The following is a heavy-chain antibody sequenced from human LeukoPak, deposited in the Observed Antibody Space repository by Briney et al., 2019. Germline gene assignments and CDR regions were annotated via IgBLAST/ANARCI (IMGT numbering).Heavy chain of an antibody. V-gene: IGHV4-4*02. Sequence: PSGTLSLTCAVSGGSISSSNWWSWVRQPPGKGLEWIGEIYHSGSTNYNPSLKSRVTISVDKSKNQFSLRLTSVTAADTAVYYCASLLGITGSMNWFDPWGQGTLVTVSS. CDR1: GGSISSSNW. CDR2: IYHSGST. J-gene: IGHJ5*02. CDR3: ASLLGITGSMNWFDP. D-gene: IGHD1-20*01.